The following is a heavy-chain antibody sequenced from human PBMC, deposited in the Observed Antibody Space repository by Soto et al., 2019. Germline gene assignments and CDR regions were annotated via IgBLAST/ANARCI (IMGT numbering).Heavy chain of an antibody. D-gene: IGHD3-16*01. J-gene: IGHJ4*02. V-gene: IGHV3-7*04. CDR1: GFTFSSYW. CDR2: IKQDGSEK. Sequence: EVQLVESGGGLVQPGGSLRLSCAASGFTFSSYWRSWVRQAPGKGLEWVANIKQDGSEKYYVDSVKGRFTISRDNAKNSLYLQMNSLRAEDTAVYYCPRELGLHWGQGTLVTVSS. CDR3: PRELGLH.